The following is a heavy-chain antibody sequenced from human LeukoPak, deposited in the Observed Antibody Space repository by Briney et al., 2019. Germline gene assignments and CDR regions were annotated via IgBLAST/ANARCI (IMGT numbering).Heavy chain of an antibody. J-gene: IGHJ4*02. CDR1: GFTFSSYA. Sequence: GGSLRLSCAASGFTFSSYAMSWVRQAPGKGLEWVSRINSDGSSTSYADSVKGRFTISRDNAKNTLYLQMNSLRAEDTAVYYCARVEEGGYRIFDYWGQGTLVTVSS. V-gene: IGHV3-74*01. CDR2: INSDGSST. D-gene: IGHD3-16*02. CDR3: ARVEEGGYRIFDY.